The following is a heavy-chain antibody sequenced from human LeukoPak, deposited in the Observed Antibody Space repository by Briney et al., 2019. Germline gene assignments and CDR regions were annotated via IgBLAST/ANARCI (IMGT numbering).Heavy chain of an antibody. CDR1: GFTFKNAW. Sequence: GGSLRLSCAASGFTFKNAWMSWVRQAPGKGLEWVGRIKSKADGGTIDSAAPVKGRFTISRDDSRTTVYLQMNSLKTEDTGVYYCTTTQPKLLWFGEDGAFDIWGQGTMVTVSS. J-gene: IGHJ3*02. CDR2: IKSKADGGTI. CDR3: TTTQPKLLWFGEDGAFDI. V-gene: IGHV3-15*01. D-gene: IGHD3-10*01.